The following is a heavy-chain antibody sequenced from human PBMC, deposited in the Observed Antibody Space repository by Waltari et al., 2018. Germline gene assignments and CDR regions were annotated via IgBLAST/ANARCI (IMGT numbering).Heavy chain of an antibody. J-gene: IGHJ4*02. CDR3: ARMGAGRAPDY. Sequence: EVQLVESGGGLVQLGGSLRPSCAALGFPCSSYSMTWFRQTPGKGLEWVATIKPDASGLFYVDSVTGRFSVSRDNAKNSLYLQMDSLRAEDTAIFYCARMGAGRAPDYWGQGTLVTVSS. D-gene: IGHD3-16*01. CDR2: IKPDASGL. CDR1: GFPCSSYS. V-gene: IGHV3-7*03.